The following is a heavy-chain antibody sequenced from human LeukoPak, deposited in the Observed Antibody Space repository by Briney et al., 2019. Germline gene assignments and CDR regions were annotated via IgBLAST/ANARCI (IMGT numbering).Heavy chain of an antibody. Sequence: GGSLRLSCAASGFTLSSYAMHWVRQAPGKGLEWVAVISYDGSNKYYADSVKGRFTISRDNSKNTLYLQMNSLRAEDTAVYYCARDSRDSWGQGTLVTVSS. J-gene: IGHJ4*02. CDR3: ARDSRDS. CDR2: ISYDGSNK. V-gene: IGHV3-30-3*01. CDR1: GFTLSSYA.